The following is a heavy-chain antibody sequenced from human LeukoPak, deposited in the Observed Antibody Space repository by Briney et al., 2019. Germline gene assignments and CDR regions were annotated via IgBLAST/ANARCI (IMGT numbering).Heavy chain of an antibody. D-gene: IGHD6-13*01. CDR2: ICGNGGGT. CDR3: ASIAAAGTDAFDI. V-gene: IGHV3-64*01. CDR1: GFTFSSYV. Sequence: GGSLRLSCAASGFTFSSYVMHCVRQAPGEGREYVSAICGNGGGTYYANSVKGRFTISRDNSKNTLYLQMGSLRAEDMAVYYCASIAAAGTDAFDIWGQATMVTVSS. J-gene: IGHJ3*02.